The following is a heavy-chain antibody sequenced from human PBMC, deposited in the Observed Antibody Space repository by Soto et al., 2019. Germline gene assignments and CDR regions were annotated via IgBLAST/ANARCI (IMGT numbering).Heavy chain of an antibody. J-gene: IGHJ6*03. CDR2: INPNSGGT. V-gene: IGHV1-2*04. CDR3: ARDKRGLLGSGSYYYYYYMDV. CDR1: GYTFTGYY. D-gene: IGHD3-10*01. Sequence: ASVKVSCKASGYTFTGYYMHWVRQAPGQGLEWMGWINPNSGGTNYAQKFQGWVTMTRDTSISTAYMELSRLRSDDTAVYYCARDKRGLLGSGSYYYYYYMDVWGKGTTVTVSS.